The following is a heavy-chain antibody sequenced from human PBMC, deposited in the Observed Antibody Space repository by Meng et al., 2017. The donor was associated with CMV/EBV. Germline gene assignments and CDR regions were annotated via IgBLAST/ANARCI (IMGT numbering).Heavy chain of an antibody. CDR1: GYSFTSYW. CDR3: ATAPIEMATNGGFFDY. V-gene: IGHV5-51*01. Sequence: KVSCKGSGYSFTSYWIGWVRQMPGKGLEWMGIIYPGDSDTRYSPSFQGQVTISADKSISTAYLQWGSLKASDTAMYYCATAPIEMATNGGFFDYWGQGTLVTVSS. J-gene: IGHJ4*02. D-gene: IGHD5-24*01. CDR2: IYPGDSDT.